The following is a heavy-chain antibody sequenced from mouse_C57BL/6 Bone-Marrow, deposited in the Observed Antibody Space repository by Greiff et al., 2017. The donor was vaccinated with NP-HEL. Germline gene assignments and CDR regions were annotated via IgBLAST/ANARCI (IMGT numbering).Heavy chain of an antibody. J-gene: IGHJ2*01. CDR3: ARSGAGKGYFDY. CDR1: GYTFTNYW. CDR2: IYPGGGYT. V-gene: IGHV1-63*01. D-gene: IGHD3-3*01. Sequence: VQLQQSGAELVRPGPSVKMSCKASGYTFTNYWIGWAKQRPGHGLEWIGDIYPGGGYTNYNEKFKGKATLTADKSSSTAYMQFSSLTSEDSAIYYCARSGAGKGYFDYWGQGTTLTVSS.